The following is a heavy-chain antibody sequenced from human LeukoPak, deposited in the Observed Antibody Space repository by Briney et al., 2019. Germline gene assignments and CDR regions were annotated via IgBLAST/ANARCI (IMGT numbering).Heavy chain of an antibody. CDR2: ISGSGSAT. CDR3: AKTEAPAAIRAGSDY. CDR1: GFTFSNYG. J-gene: IGHJ4*02. V-gene: IGHV3-23*01. Sequence: PGGSLRLSCAASGFTFSNYGMCWVRQAPGKGLEWVSTISGSGSATYNAGSVKGRFTTSRDNSNNTLYLQMNSLRAEDTAVYYCAKTEAPAAIRAGSDYWGQGTLVTVSS. D-gene: IGHD2-2*02.